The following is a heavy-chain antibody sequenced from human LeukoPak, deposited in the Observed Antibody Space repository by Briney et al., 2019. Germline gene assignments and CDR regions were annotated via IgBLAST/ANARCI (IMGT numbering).Heavy chain of an antibody. CDR3: AKAAKYYFGSDTYYYFDH. CDR2: IYHSGST. CDR1: SASISTYY. D-gene: IGHD3-10*01. V-gene: IGHV4-59*01. J-gene: IGHJ4*02. Sequence: AGTLSLTCTVSSASISTYYWSWIRQPPGKGLEWIGYIYHSGSTNYNPAPKRGVTMSVDASKSQFSLILSSVTSADTAVYYCAKAAKYYFGSDTYYYFDHWGQGILVTVSS.